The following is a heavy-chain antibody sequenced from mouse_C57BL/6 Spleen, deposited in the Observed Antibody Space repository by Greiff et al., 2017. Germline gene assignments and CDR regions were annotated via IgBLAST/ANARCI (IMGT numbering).Heavy chain of an antibody. Sequence: EVQRVESGGGLVKPGGSLKLSCAASGFTFSSYAMSWVRQTPEKRLEWVATISDGGSYTYYPDNVKGRFTISRDNAKNNLYLQMSHLKSEDTAMYYCARVSGTDAMDYWGQGTSVTVSS. V-gene: IGHV5-4*01. CDR3: ARVSGTDAMDY. J-gene: IGHJ4*01. D-gene: IGHD3-1*01. CDR2: ISDGGSYT. CDR1: GFTFSSYA.